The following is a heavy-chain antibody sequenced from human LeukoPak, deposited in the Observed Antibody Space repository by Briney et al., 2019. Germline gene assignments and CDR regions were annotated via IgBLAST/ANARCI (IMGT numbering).Heavy chain of an antibody. D-gene: IGHD1-26*01. CDR1: GVSISTYS. CDR2: IPYSGST. Sequence: SETLSLTCTVSGVSISTYSWSWIRQPPGKGLEWIGYIPYSGSTSYNPSLRSRVTISVDTSKNQFSLKLSSVTAADTAVYYCATDGNFDLWGRGTLVTVSS. J-gene: IGHJ2*01. V-gene: IGHV4-59*01. CDR3: ATDGNFDL.